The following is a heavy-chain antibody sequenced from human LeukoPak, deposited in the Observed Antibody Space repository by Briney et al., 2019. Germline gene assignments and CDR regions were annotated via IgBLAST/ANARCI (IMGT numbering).Heavy chain of an antibody. D-gene: IGHD1-20*01. CDR1: GGTFSSYT. J-gene: IGHJ3*02. CDR2: IILILVIA. CDR3: GNWNDAMQAFDI. V-gene: IGHV1-69*02. Sequence: VASVKVSCKASGGTFSSYTISWVRQAPGQGLEWMGRIILILVIANYAQKFQARVTITADNSTSPAFMELRSLRPEDTAVYDCGNWNDAMQAFDIWGQGTMVTVSS.